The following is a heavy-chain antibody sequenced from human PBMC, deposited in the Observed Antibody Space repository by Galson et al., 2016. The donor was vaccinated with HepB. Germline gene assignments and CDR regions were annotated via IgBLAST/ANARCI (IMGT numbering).Heavy chain of an antibody. Sequence: SVKVSCKASGDTFSNYAITWVRQAPGQGLERMGGIIPILGTASYAQNFQGRVTISADESTTTVYMELSRLRSEDTAVYYCATTGYCSGGSCLNWFDPWGQGTLVTVSS. J-gene: IGHJ5*02. CDR2: IIPILGTA. CDR3: ATTGYCSGGSCLNWFDP. D-gene: IGHD2-15*01. CDR1: GDTFSNYA. V-gene: IGHV1-69*13.